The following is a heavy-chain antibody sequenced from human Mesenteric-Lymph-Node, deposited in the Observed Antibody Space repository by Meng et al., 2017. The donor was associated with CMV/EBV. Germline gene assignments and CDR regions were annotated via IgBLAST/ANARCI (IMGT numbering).Heavy chain of an antibody. J-gene: IGHJ1*01. CDR1: GFTFSSSW. CDR3: ARSGGYLAEYFQH. D-gene: IGHD1-26*01. CDR2: IYSDGKNT. Sequence: GGSLRLSCVTSGFTFSSSWMHWVRQAPGKGLEWVSRIYSDGKNTKYADSVKGRFTISRDNAKNTLYLQMNSLRVEDTAVYYCARSGGYLAEYFQHWGQGTLVTVSS. V-gene: IGHV3-74*01.